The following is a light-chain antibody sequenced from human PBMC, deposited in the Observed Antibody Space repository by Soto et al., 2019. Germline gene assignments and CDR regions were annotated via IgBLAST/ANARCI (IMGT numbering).Light chain of an antibody. V-gene: IGKV1-33*01. Sequence: DIQMTQSPSSLSASVEDRVIITCRASQSISNHLNWYQQKPGKAPKLLIFAASSLQSGVPSRFSGSGSGTDFTFTISSLQPEDFATYYCQQYESLPLTFGQGTRLEIK. CDR2: AAS. CDR3: QQYESLPLT. J-gene: IGKJ5*01. CDR1: QSISNH.